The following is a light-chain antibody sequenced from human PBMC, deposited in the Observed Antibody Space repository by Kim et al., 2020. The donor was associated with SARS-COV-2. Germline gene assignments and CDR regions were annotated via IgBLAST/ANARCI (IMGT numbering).Light chain of an antibody. Sequence: SPGQRDTLSCRASQGVSSSYLAWYPQKPGQAPRLLIDGASSRATGIPDRFSGSGSGTDFTFTISRLEPEDFAVYYCQQNGSSPETFGQGTKVDIK. CDR1: QGVSSSY. V-gene: IGKV3-20*01. J-gene: IGKJ1*01. CDR2: GAS. CDR3: QQNGSSPET.